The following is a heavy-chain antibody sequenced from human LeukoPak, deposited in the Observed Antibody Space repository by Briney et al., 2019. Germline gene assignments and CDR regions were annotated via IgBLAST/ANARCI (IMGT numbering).Heavy chain of an antibody. Sequence: GGSLRLSCAASAFTFSSYSMNWVRQAPGKGLEWLSYISSSSSTIYYGDSVKGRFTISRDNAKNSLYLQVNSLRVEDTAVYYCARGIGSSRDAFDIWGQGTMVTVSS. CDR2: ISSSSSTI. CDR1: AFTFSSYS. V-gene: IGHV3-48*01. D-gene: IGHD6-19*01. J-gene: IGHJ3*02. CDR3: ARGIGSSRDAFDI.